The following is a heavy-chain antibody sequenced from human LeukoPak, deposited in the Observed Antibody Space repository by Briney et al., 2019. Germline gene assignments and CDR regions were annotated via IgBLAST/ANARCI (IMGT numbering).Heavy chain of an antibody. CDR3: ASPYCSSTWCSVYFDY. V-gene: IGHV4-39*01. CDR1: GGSISSSSYY. CDR2: IYYSGST. D-gene: IGHD2-2*01. Sequence: SETLSLTCTVSGGSISSSSYYWGWIRQPPGTGLEWVGSIYYSGSTYYNPSLKSRVTISVDTSKKQFSLKLSSVTAADTAVYYCASPYCSSTWCSVYFDYWGQGTLVTVSS. J-gene: IGHJ4*02.